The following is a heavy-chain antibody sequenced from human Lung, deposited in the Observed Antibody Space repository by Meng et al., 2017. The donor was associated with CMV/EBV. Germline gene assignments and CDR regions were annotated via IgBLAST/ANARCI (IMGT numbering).Heavy chain of an antibody. D-gene: IGHD1-26*01. Sequence: VFCKASGGTLSSYALSWVRQAPGQGLEWMGDIIPILGIVNYAQKFRGRVTITADRATGTAYMELSSLRSEDTAVYYCARTLGSYYDYWGQGTLVTVSS. CDR2: IIPILGIV. CDR1: GGTLSSYA. J-gene: IGHJ4*02. V-gene: IGHV1-69*10. CDR3: ARTLGSYYDY.